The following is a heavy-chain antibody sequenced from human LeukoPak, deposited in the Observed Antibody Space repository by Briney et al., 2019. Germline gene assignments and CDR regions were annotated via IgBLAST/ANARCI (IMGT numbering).Heavy chain of an antibody. CDR3: ARAEDCSGGSCSNTFDY. CDR1: GGTFISYA. D-gene: IGHD2-15*01. Sequence: SVKVSCKASGGTFISYAISWVRQAPGQGLEWMGGIIPIFGTANYAQKFQGRVTITADESTSTAYMELSSLRSEDTAVYYCARAEDCSGGSCSNTFDYWGQGTLVTVSS. CDR2: IIPIFGTA. V-gene: IGHV1-69*13. J-gene: IGHJ4*02.